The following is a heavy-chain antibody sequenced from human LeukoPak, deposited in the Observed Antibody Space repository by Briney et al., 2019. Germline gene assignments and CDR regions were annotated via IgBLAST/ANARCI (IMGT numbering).Heavy chain of an antibody. CDR2: ISGSDGYT. D-gene: IGHD5-18*01. CDR1: GFTFSSYA. CDR3: AKQDTSMDYFDY. Sequence: GGSLRLSCAASGFTFSSYAMSWVRQAPGKGLDCVSVISGSDGYTYYADSVKGRFTISRDNSKNTLYLQMNSLRAEDTAIYYCAKQDTSMDYFDYWGRGTLVSVSS. V-gene: IGHV3-23*01. J-gene: IGHJ4*02.